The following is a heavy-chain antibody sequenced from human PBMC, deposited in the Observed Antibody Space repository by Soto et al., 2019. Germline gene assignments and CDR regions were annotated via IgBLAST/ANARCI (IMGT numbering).Heavy chain of an antibody. CDR1: GGSFSVYY. V-gene: IGHV4-34*01. J-gene: IGHJ5*02. Sequence: SETLSLTCAVYGGSFSVYYWSWIRQPPGKGLEWIGEINHSGSTNYNPSLKSRVTISVDTSKNQFSLKLSSVTAADTAVYYCARVGFSGYYYRYWFDPWGQGTLVTVSS. CDR3: ARVGFSGYYYRYWFDP. D-gene: IGHD3-22*01. CDR2: INHSGST.